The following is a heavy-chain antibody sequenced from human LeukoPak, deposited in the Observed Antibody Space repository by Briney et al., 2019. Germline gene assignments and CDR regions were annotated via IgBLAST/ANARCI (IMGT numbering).Heavy chain of an antibody. CDR3: ARVRGIDPLFDP. CDR1: GGTFSSYA. V-gene: IGHV1-69*06. D-gene: IGHD2-21*01. J-gene: IGHJ5*02. CDR2: IIPIFGTA. Sequence: ASVKVSCKASGGTFSSYAISWVRQAPGQGLEWMGGIIPIFGTANYAQKFQGRVTITADKSTSTAYMELSSLRSEDTAVYYCARVRGIDPLFDPWGQGTLVTVSS.